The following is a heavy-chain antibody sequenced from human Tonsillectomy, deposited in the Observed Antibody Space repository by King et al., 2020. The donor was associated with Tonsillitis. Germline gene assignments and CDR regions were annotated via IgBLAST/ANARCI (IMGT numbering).Heavy chain of an antibody. D-gene: IGHD3-3*01. CDR1: GGSISSSSYY. CDR2: IYYSGST. Sequence: KLQESGPGLVKPSETLSLTCTVSGGSISSSSYYWGWIRQPPGKGLEWIGSIYYSGSTYYNPSLKSRVTISVDTSKNQFSLKLSSVTAADTAVYYCTSGLYYDFWSGYSPLGYYYGMDVWGQGTTVTVSS. CDR3: TSGLYYDFWSGYSPLGYYYGMDV. J-gene: IGHJ6*02. V-gene: IGHV4-39*01.